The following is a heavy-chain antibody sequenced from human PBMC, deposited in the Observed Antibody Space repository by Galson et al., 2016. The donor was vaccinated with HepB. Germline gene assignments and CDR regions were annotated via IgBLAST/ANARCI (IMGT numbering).Heavy chain of an antibody. J-gene: IGHJ4*02. CDR3: ARDDYFRLGY. CDR2: ITSSSDTM. CDR1: GFIFSVYN. Sequence: SLRLSCAASGFIFSVYNMNWARQAPGKGLEWIAWITSSSDTMYYADSVKGRFTISRDNAKNSLYLEMNSLTDKDTAVYYCARDDYFRLGYWGQGTLVTVSS. D-gene: IGHD4/OR15-4a*01. V-gene: IGHV3-48*02.